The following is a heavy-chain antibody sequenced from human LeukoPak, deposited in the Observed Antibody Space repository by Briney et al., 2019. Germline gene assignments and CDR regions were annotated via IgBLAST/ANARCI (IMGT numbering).Heavy chain of an antibody. Sequence: SVRVSCKASGGTFSSYAISWLRQAPGQGLEWMGGIIPIFGTANYAQKFQGRVTITADESTSTAYMELSSLRSEDTAVYYCARAEDIVATKYSVGAFDIWGQGTMVTVSS. CDR1: GGTFSSYA. J-gene: IGHJ3*02. CDR2: IIPIFGTA. V-gene: IGHV1-69*01. D-gene: IGHD5-12*01. CDR3: ARAEDIVATKYSVGAFDI.